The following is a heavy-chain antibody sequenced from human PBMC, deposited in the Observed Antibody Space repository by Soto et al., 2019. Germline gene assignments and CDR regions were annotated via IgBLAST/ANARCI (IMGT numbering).Heavy chain of an antibody. V-gene: IGHV3-23*01. J-gene: IGHJ6*02. CDR1: GFTFSSYD. CDR3: AKGTQFFYYYAMDV. Sequence: GSLRLSCAASGFTFSSYDMNWVRQAPGKGLEWVSALSGSGDTTYHADSVRGRFSISRDNSKNTLYLQMSSLRGEDTAVYYCAKGTQFFYYYAMDVWGQGTTVTVSS. CDR2: LSGSGDTT.